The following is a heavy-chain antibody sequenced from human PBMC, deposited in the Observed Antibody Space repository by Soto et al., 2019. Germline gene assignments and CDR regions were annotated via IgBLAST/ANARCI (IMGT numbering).Heavy chain of an antibody. J-gene: IGHJ6*02. CDR1: GFTCIDYY. Sequence: PGGSVRLSCAASGFTCIDYYMSWIRQAPGKGLEWVSYISSSGSTIYYADSVKGRFTISRDNAKNSLYLQMNSLRAEDTAVYYCARDTHYYYDSIMAYYYGMDVWGQGTTVTVSS. CDR2: ISSSGSTI. CDR3: ARDTHYYYDSIMAYYYGMDV. D-gene: IGHD3-22*01. V-gene: IGHV3-11*01.